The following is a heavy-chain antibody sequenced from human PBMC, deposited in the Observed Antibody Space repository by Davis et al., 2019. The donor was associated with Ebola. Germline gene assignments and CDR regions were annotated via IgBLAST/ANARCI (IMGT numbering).Heavy chain of an antibody. J-gene: IGHJ4*02. V-gene: IGHV3-48*04. D-gene: IGHD3-16*01. CDR3: VRGLGDY. Sequence: PGGSLRLSCAASGFTFSGYSMNWARQAPGKGLEWVSYINSLGNTIYYADSVKGRFTISRDNAKNTVDLQMNSLRAEDTAVYYCVRGLGDYWGQGTLVTVSS. CDR2: INSLGNTI. CDR1: GFTFSGYS.